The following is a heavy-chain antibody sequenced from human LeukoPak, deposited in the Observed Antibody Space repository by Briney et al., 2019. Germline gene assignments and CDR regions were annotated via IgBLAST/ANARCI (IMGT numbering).Heavy chain of an antibody. CDR1: GGSINIDAYY. CDR3: ARRGGYDFWNY. D-gene: IGHD3-3*01. CDR2: IHYSGST. Sequence: SETLSLTCTVSGGSINIDAYYWSWVRQHPGKGLEWIGYIHYSGSTYYNPSLNSQTFISIDSSKNQFSLTLSSVTAADTAVYYCARRGGYDFWNYWGQGTLVTVSS. J-gene: IGHJ4*02. V-gene: IGHV4-31*01.